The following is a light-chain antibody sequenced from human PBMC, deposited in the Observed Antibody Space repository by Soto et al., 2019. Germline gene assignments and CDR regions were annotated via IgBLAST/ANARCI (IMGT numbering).Light chain of an antibody. V-gene: IGKV3-15*01. CDR2: GAS. CDR1: QSVSSN. Sequence: EIVMTQSPATLSVSPGERATLSCRASQSVSSNLAWYQQKPGQAPRLLIYGASTRATGIPARFSGSGSGTGFTLTISSLQAKDFADYYCQQDNNWPWKFGKGSKVDSK. J-gene: IGKJ1*01. CDR3: QQDNNWPWK.